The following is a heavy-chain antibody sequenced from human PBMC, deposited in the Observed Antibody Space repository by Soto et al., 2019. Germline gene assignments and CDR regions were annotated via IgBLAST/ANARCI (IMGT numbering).Heavy chain of an antibody. V-gene: IGHV1-2*02. J-gene: IGHJ4*02. Sequence: ASVKVSCKXSGYTFTGHYMHWVRQAPGQGLEWMGWINPNSVGTNYAQKFQGRVTMTRDTSISTAYMELSSLRSEDTAVYYCARRAQTNGWNGFGADKYYFDFWGQGTLVTVSS. D-gene: IGHD1-1*01. CDR3: ARRAQTNGWNGFGADKYYFDF. CDR2: INPNSVGT. CDR1: GYTFTGHY.